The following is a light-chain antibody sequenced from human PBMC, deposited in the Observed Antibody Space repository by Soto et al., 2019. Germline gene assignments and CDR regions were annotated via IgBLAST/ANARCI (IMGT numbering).Light chain of an antibody. CDR1: QSVSSN. CDR3: QQYHNWPYT. J-gene: IGKJ2*01. V-gene: IGKV3-15*01. Sequence: EIVMTHSPATLSVSPGESATLSCRASQSVSSNLAWYQQKPGQAPRLLIYGASTRATGIPARFSGSGSGTDFTLTISSLQSEDFAVYYCQQYHNWPYTFGQGTKLEIK. CDR2: GAS.